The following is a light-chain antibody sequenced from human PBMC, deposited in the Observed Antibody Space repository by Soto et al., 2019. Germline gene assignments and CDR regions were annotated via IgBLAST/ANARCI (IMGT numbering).Light chain of an antibody. CDR1: SSDVGGYNY. J-gene: IGLJ2*01. V-gene: IGLV2-8*01. Sequence: QSALTQPPSASGSPGQSVTISCTGTSSDVGGYNYVSWYQQHPGKAPKLMIFEVTNRPSGVPDRFSGSKSGNTASLTVSGLQAEDEADYYCTSYAGNNIHVVFGGGTTLTVL. CDR2: EVT. CDR3: TSYAGNNIHVV.